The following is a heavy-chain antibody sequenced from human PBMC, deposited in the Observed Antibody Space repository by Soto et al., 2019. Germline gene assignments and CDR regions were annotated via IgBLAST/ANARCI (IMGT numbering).Heavy chain of an antibody. D-gene: IGHD6-13*01. CDR2: ISHSGSA. CDR3: ARDYGYGDRMDV. J-gene: IGHJ6*02. V-gene: IGHV4-31*03. CDR1: GGSISSGGYY. Sequence: QVQLQESGPGLVKPSQTLSLTCTVSGGSISSGGYYWSWIRQHPGKGLEWIGYISHSGSAYYNPSLKSRVTISIDTSENHFSLKLSSVTAADTAVYYCARDYGYGDRMDVWGQGTTVTVSS.